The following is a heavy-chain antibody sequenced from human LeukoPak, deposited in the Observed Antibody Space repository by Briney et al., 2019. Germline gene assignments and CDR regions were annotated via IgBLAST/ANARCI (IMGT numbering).Heavy chain of an antibody. CDR3: ARDEVVAAPNYYGMVV. CDR1: GYTCTSDD. CDR2: MNPNSGNT. D-gene: IGHD2-15*01. Sequence: ASVRVSCKASGYTCTSDDVNWVRQATGQGLEWMGWMNPNSGNTGLAQKFQGRVTLTRDTSLSTAYMELSNLRSDDTAVYYCARDEVVAAPNYYGMVVWAKGPRSPSP. V-gene: IGHV1-8*01. J-gene: IGHJ6*02.